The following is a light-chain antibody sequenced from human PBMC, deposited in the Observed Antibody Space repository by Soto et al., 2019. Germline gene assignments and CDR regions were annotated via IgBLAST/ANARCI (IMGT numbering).Light chain of an antibody. CDR1: QSLLHSDGETY. CDR2: KIS. CDR3: MQATEYPPYT. V-gene: IGKV2-24*01. Sequence: DIVLTQTPLSSPVTLGQPASISCRSSQSLLHSDGETYLSWLQQRPGQPPRLLLYKISNRFSGVPDRFSGRGAGTDFTLKISRVEAEDVGIYYCMQATEYPPYTFGQGTKLEIK. J-gene: IGKJ2*01.